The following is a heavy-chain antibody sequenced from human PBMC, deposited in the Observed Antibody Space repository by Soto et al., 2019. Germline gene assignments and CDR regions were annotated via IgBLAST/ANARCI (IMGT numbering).Heavy chain of an antibody. J-gene: IGHJ4*02. V-gene: IGHV1-2*04. CDR2: INPNSGGT. D-gene: IGHD1-26*01. CDR1: GGTFSSYA. CDR3: ARDSNIVGATRFDY. Sequence: EASVKVSCKASGGTFSSYAISWVRQAPGQGLEWMGWINPNSGGTNYAQKFQGWVTMTRDTSISTAYMELSRLRSDDTAVYYCARDSNIVGATRFDYWGQGTLVTVSS.